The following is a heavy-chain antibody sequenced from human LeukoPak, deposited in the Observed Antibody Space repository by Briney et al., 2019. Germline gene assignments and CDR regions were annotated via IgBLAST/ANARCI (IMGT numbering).Heavy chain of an antibody. Sequence: GGSLRLSCAASGFTFSSYAMSWVRQAPGKGLEWVSAISGSGGSTYYADSVKGRFTISRDNSKNTLYLQMNSLRAEDTAVYYCARTEEASRTAGADWGQGTLVTVSS. CDR2: ISGSGGST. CDR1: GFTFSSYA. J-gene: IGHJ4*02. CDR3: ARTEEASRTAGAD. V-gene: IGHV3-23*01. D-gene: IGHD7-27*01.